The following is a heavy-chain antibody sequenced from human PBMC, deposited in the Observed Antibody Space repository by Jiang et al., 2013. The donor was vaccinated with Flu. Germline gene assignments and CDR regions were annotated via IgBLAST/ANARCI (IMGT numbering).Heavy chain of an antibody. V-gene: IGHV1-3*01. CDR1: GYTFTSYA. CDR2: INAGNGNT. Sequence: EVKKPGPSVKVSCKASGYTFTSYAMHWVRQAPGQRLEWMGWINAGNGNTKYSQKFQGRVTITRDTSASTAYMELSSLRSEDTAVYYCARDLRIQLWFGLGYWGQGTLVTVSS. D-gene: IGHD5-18*01. J-gene: IGHJ4*02. CDR3: ARDLRIQLWFGLGY.